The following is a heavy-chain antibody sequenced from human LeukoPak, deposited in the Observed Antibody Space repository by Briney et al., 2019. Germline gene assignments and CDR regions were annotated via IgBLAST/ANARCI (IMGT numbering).Heavy chain of an antibody. D-gene: IGHD4-17*01. CDR1: GYSLTSYW. CDR2: IYPGDSDT. J-gene: IGHJ4*02. Sequence: GESLKISCKGSGYSLTSYWIAWVRQMPGKGLETMGIIYPGDSDTRNSPSFQGQVTISADKSITTAYLQWSSLKASDTAMYYCARAYGDNEPFDYWGQGTLVTVSS. V-gene: IGHV5-51*01. CDR3: ARAYGDNEPFDY.